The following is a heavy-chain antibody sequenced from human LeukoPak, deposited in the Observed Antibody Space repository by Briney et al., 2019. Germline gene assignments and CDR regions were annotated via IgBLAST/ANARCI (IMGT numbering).Heavy chain of an antibody. CDR1: GFTFSSYA. D-gene: IGHD5-18*01. CDR3: AKALGRYSYGYLSGDY. J-gene: IGHJ4*02. CDR2: ISGSGGST. Sequence: GGSLRLSCAASGFTFSSYAMSWVRQAPGKGLEWVSAISGSGGSTYYADSVKGRFIISRDNSKNTLYLQMNSLRAEDTAVYYCAKALGRYSYGYLSGDYWGQGTLVTVSS. V-gene: IGHV3-23*01.